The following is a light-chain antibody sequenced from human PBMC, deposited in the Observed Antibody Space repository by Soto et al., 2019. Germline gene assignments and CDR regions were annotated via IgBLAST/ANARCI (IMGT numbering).Light chain of an antibody. J-gene: IGLJ3*02. CDR3: GSYTSATTWV. CDR2: RVI. Sequence: QSALTQPASVSGSPGQSITISCTGTSSDIGRYDYVSWYQQLPGKAPKLIIYRVINRPSGVSDRFSGYKSGNSASLSISGLHPEDEAGYFCGSYTSATTWVFGGGTKLTVL. CDR1: SSDIGRYDY. V-gene: IGLV2-14*03.